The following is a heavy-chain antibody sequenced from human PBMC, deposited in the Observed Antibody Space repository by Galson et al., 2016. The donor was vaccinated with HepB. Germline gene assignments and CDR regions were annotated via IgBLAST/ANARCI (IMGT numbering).Heavy chain of an antibody. D-gene: IGHD3-10*01. CDR1: GYTLTEFP. Sequence: SVKVSCKVSGYTLTEFPMHWVRLAPGKGLEWVGGFDPEDGETIYAQKFQGRVTMTEDTSTDTAYMELRSLRSEDTAVYYCATDPRLKRYYYASGFDYWGQGTLVTVSS. CDR3: ATDPRLKRYYYASGFDY. J-gene: IGHJ4*02. CDR2: FDPEDGET. V-gene: IGHV1-24*01.